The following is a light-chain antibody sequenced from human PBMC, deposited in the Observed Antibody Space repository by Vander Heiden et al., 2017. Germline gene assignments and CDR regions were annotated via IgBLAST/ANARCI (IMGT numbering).Light chain of an antibody. CDR2: AAS. J-gene: IGKJ1*01. CDR1: QSISSY. Sequence: IQMTQSPSSLSASVGDRVTITCRASQSISSYLNWYQQKPGKAPKLLIYAASSLQCGVPSRFSGSGSGTDFTLTISSLQPEDFATYYCQQSDSLLGTFGQGTKVEIK. CDR3: QQSDSLLGT. V-gene: IGKV1-39*01.